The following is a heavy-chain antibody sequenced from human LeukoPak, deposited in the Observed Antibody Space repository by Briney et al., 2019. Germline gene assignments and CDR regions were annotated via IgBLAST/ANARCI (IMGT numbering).Heavy chain of an antibody. CDR2: IIPIFGTA. D-gene: IGHD3-22*01. J-gene: IGHJ4*02. V-gene: IGHV1-69*13. CDR1: GGTFSSYA. CDR3: ARDPNYYDSSGHKGFDY. Sequence: SVKVSCKASGGTFSSYAISWVRQAPGQGLEWMGGIIPIFGTANYAQKFQGRVTITADESTSTAYMELSGLRSEDTAVYYCARDPNYYDSSGHKGFDYWGQGTLVTVSS.